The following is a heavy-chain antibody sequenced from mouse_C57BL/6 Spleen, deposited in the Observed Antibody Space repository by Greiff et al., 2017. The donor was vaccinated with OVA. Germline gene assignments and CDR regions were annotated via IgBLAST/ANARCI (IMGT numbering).Heavy chain of an antibody. J-gene: IGHJ4*01. D-gene: IGHD1-1*01. V-gene: IGHV2-2*01. CDR2: IWRGGST. CDR1: GFSLTSYG. CDR3: AGHYYGSPYAMDY. Sequence: QVQLQQSGPGLVQPSQSLSITCTVSGFSLTSYGVHWVRQSPGKGLEWLGVIWRGGSTDYNAAFISSLSISKDNSKSQVFFKMNSLQADDTAIYYCAGHYYGSPYAMDYWGQGTSVTVSS.